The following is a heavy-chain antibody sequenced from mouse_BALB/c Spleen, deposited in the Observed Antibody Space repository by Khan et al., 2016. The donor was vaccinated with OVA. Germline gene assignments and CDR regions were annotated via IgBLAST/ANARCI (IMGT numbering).Heavy chain of an antibody. J-gene: IGHJ3*01. CDR2: INYSGST. V-gene: IGHV3-2*02. D-gene: IGHD2-14*01. Sequence: VQLKESGPGLVKPSQSLSLTCTVTGYSITSDYAWYLIRQLPGNKLEWMGYINYSGSTSYHPSFKSRIPITRDTSKNQFFLQLNSMTTEDTATYYCARGVRLTYWGQGTLVTVSA. CDR3: ARGVRLTY. CDR1: GYSITSDYA.